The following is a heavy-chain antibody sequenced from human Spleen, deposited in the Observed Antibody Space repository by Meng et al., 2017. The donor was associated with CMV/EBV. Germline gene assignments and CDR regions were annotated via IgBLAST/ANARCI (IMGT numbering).Heavy chain of an antibody. CDR1: GGSFSGYY. Sequence: TLSLTGAVSGGSFSGYYWSWIRQPPGKGLEWIGGINHSGSTNDNPSLKSPVTISVDTSKNQFSLKLSSVTAADTAVYYCARGGSGSFYYYYGMDVWGQGTTVTV. CDR2: INHSGST. CDR3: ARGGSGSFYYYYGMDV. J-gene: IGHJ6*02. D-gene: IGHD3-10*01. V-gene: IGHV4-34*01.